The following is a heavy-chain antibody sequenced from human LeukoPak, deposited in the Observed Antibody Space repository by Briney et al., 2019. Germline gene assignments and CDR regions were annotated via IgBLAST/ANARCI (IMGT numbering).Heavy chain of an antibody. V-gene: IGHV4-39*01. CDR1: GGSISSSSYY. CDR2: IYYSGST. J-gene: IGHJ4*02. Sequence: SETLSLTCTVSGGSISSSSYYWGWLRQPPGKGLEWLGSIYYSGSTYYHPSLKSRVTISVDTSKNQFSLKLSSVTAADTAVYYCASRTVTLDYWGRGTLVTVSS. CDR3: ASRTVTLDY. D-gene: IGHD4-17*01.